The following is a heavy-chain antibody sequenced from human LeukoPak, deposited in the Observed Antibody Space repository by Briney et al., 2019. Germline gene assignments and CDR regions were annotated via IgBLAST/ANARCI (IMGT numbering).Heavy chain of an antibody. CDR2: ISYDGSNK. Sequence: PGRSLRLSCAASGFTFSSYAMHWVRQAPGKGLERVAVISYDGSNKYYADSVKGRFTISRDNSKNTLYLQMNSLRAEDTAVYYCAREVSGSYQHWGQGTLVTVSS. D-gene: IGHD1-26*01. J-gene: IGHJ4*02. V-gene: IGHV3-30-3*01. CDR3: AREVSGSYQH. CDR1: GFTFSSYA.